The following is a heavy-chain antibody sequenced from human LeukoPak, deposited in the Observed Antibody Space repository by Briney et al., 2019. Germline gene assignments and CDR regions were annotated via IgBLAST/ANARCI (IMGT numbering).Heavy chain of an antibody. CDR2: ISSSSSAI. CDR1: GFTFSSYT. V-gene: IGHV3-48*02. D-gene: IGHD3-9*01. Sequence: QPGGSPRLSCAASGFTFSSYTMNWVRQAPGKGLEWVSSISSSSSAIYYAASVKGRFTISRDNAKNSLYLQMNSLRDEDTAVYYCARGALRYSDYWGQGTLVTVSS. J-gene: IGHJ4*02. CDR3: ARGALRYSDY.